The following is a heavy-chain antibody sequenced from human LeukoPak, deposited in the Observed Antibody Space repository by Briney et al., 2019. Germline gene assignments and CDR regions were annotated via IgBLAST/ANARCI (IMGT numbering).Heavy chain of an antibody. J-gene: IGHJ4*02. CDR1: GFTFSSYG. CDR2: IQSDGSGK. D-gene: IGHD1-1*01. CDR3: AKDRGKGNNWNFDY. Sequence: GGSLRLSCAASGFTFSSYGIHWVRQAPGKGLEWVAFIQSDGSGKYYADSVKGRFTISRDNSKNTLYLQVNSLRAEDTAVYYCAKDRGKGNNWNFDYWGQGTLVTVSS. V-gene: IGHV3-30*02.